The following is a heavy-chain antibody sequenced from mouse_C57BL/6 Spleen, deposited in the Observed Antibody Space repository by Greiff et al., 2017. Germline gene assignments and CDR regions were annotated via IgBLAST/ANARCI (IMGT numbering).Heavy chain of an antibody. CDR3: ARSGDYYGSSYAMDY. CDR2: IYPRSGNT. J-gene: IGHJ4*01. V-gene: IGHV1-81*01. Sequence: VQLQQSGAELARPGASVKLSCKASGYTFTSYGISWVKQRTGQGLEWIGEIYPRSGNTYYNEKFKGKATLTADKSSSTAYMELRSLTSEDSAVYFCARSGDYYGSSYAMDYWGQGTSVTVSS. D-gene: IGHD1-1*01. CDR1: GYTFTSYG.